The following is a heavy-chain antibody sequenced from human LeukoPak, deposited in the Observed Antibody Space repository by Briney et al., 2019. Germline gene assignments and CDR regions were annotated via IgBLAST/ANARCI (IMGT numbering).Heavy chain of an antibody. Sequence: GGSLRLSCAASGFTFSSYGMHWVRQAPGKGLEWVAFIRYDGSNKYYADSVKGRFTISRDNSKNTLYLQMNSLRAEDTAVYYCAKPYGIVGATDWFDPWGQGTLVTVSS. CDR1: GFTFSSYG. V-gene: IGHV3-30*02. CDR2: IRYDGSNK. CDR3: AKPYGIVGATDWFDP. D-gene: IGHD1-26*01. J-gene: IGHJ5*02.